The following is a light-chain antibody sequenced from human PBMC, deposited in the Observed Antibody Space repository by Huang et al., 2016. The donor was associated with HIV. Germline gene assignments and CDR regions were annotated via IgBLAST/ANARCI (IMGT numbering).Light chain of an antibody. Sequence: DIQMTQSPSSLSASVGDRVTIICRASQGISKSLAWYQQKPGKAPKLLLYATSEMERGVPSRFSGSGAGTHYTLTISTLQPEDLATYYCQQYQSVPWTFGQGTKVAI. CDR2: ATS. V-gene: IGKV1-NL1*01. CDR1: QGISKS. J-gene: IGKJ1*01. CDR3: QQYQSVPWT.